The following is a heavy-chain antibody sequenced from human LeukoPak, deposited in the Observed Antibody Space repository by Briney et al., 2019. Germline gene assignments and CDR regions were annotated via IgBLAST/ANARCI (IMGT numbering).Heavy chain of an antibody. V-gene: IGHV5-51*01. Sequence: GESLKISCKGSGYSFSNYWIAWVRQMPGKGLEWMGIIYPGDSDTTYSPSFQGQVTISADKSISTAYLQWSSLKASDTAMYYCARSAVAGITPDYWGQGTLVTVSS. D-gene: IGHD6-19*01. CDR2: IYPGDSDT. CDR3: ARSAVAGITPDY. CDR1: GYSFSNYW. J-gene: IGHJ4*02.